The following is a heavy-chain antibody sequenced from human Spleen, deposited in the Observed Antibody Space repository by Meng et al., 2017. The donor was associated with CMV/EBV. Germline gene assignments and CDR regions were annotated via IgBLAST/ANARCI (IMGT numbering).Heavy chain of an antibody. CDR2: INWNGGST. J-gene: IGHJ4*02. CDR3: ARAEGAYDFWSGRSSGYFDY. V-gene: IGHV3-20*03. CDR1: DYG. D-gene: IGHD3-3*01. Sequence: DYGMSWVRQAPGKGLEWVSGINWNGGSTGYADSVKGRFTISRDNAKNSLYLQMNSLRAEDTALYYCARAEGAYDFWSGRSSGYFDYWGQGTLVTVSS.